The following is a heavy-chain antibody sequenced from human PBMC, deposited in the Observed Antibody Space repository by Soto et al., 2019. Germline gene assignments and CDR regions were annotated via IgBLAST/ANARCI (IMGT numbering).Heavy chain of an antibody. Sequence: SETLSLTCTVSGGSISSYYWSWIQQPPGKGLEWIGYIYYSGSTNYNPSLKSRVTISVDTSKNQFSLKLSSVTAADTAVYYCARHGNNLFDYWGQGTLVTVSS. CDR2: IYYSGST. V-gene: IGHV4-59*08. D-gene: IGHD1-1*01. CDR3: ARHGNNLFDY. CDR1: GGSISSYY. J-gene: IGHJ4*02.